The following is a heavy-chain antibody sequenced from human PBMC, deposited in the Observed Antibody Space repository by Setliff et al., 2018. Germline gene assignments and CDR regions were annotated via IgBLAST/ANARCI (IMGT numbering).Heavy chain of an antibody. Sequence: ASVKVSCKASGYTFTXYYMHWVXXAXXQGXXXXXXXXXXXXXXXXXXXXXGWVXXTRDTSISTAYMELSRLRSDDTAVYYCAREGMGHLYRYSSSWYLSYWGQGTLVTVSS. V-gene: IGHV1-2*04. J-gene: IGHJ4*02. CDR1: GYTFTXYY. CDR2: XXXXXXXX. D-gene: IGHD6-13*01. CDR3: AREGMGHLYRYSSSWYLSY.